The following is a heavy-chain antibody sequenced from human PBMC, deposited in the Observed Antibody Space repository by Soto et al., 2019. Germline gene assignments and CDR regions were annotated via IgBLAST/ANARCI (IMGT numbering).Heavy chain of an antibody. Sequence: GGSLILSCAASGFTFISYWMSWVRQAPGKGLEWVANIKPDGSEKWYVDSVKGRFTISRDNAKNSLYLQMNSLRVEDTAVYYCARGDYYDSSGPFSDAFDIWGQGTMVTVSS. V-gene: IGHV3-7*04. D-gene: IGHD3-22*01. CDR2: IKPDGSEK. CDR1: GFTFISYW. J-gene: IGHJ3*02. CDR3: ARGDYYDSSGPFSDAFDI.